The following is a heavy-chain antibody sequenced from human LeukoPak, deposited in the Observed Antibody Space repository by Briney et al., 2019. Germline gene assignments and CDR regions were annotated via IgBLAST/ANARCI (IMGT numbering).Heavy chain of an antibody. D-gene: IGHD3-22*01. Sequence: SETLSLTCTVSGGSISSYYWSWIRQPAGKGLEWIGRIYTSGSTNYNPSLRSRVAMSVDTSKNQFSLKLSSVTAADTAVYYCARAGYYYDGSGYYYADYWGQGTLVTVSS. V-gene: IGHV4-4*07. CDR2: IYTSGST. CDR1: GGSISSYY. J-gene: IGHJ4*02. CDR3: ARAGYYYDGSGYYYADY.